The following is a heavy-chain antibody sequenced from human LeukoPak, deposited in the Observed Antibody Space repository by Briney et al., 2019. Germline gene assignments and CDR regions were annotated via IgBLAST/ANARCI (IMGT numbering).Heavy chain of an antibody. CDR3: ASESALGRVRIDAFDI. D-gene: IGHD1-14*01. Sequence: PSETLSLTCTVSGGSISSYYWSWIRQPAGKGLEWIGRIYTSGSTNYNPSLKSRVTMSVDTSKNQFSLKLSSVTAAGTAVYYCASESALGRVRIDAFDIWGQGTMVTVSS. J-gene: IGHJ3*02. CDR1: GGSISSYY. CDR2: IYTSGST. V-gene: IGHV4-4*07.